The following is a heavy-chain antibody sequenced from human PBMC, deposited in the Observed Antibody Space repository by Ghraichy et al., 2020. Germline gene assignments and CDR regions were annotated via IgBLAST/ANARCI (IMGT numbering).Heavy chain of an antibody. D-gene: IGHD3-16*01. J-gene: IGHJ6*02. V-gene: IGHV1-46*01. Sequence: ASVKVSCKAYEYTFTKYYIHWVRQAPGQGLEWMGIINSNGGSTTYAQKFQGRVTMTRDTSTSTVYMELSSLISEDTAVYYCSRYLTFGRATYFYYYGMDVWGQGTTVTVSS. CDR2: INSNGGST. CDR3: SRYLTFGRATYFYYYGMDV. CDR1: EYTFTKYY.